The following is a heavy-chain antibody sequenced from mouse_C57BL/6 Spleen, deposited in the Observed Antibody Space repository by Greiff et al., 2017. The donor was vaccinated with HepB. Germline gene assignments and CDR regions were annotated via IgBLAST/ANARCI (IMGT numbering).Heavy chain of an antibody. J-gene: IGHJ4*01. CDR3: VRRDDYPYAMDY. CDR2: IRSKSNNYAT. V-gene: IGHV10-1*01. CDR1: GFSFNTYA. Sequence: DVQLVESGGGLVQPKGSLKLSCAASGFSFNTYAMNWVRQAPGKGLEWVARIRSKSNNYATYYADSVKDRFTISRDDSESMLYLQMNNLKTEDTAMYYCVRRDDYPYAMDYWGQGTSVTVSS. D-gene: IGHD2-4*01.